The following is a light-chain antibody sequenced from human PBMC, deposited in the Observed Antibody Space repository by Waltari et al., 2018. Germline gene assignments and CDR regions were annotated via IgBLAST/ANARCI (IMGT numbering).Light chain of an antibody. V-gene: IGKV4-1*01. CDR3: QQSYTSPFT. CDR2: WAS. CDR1: QSVLYSSNNKNY. J-gene: IGKJ4*01. Sequence: DIVMTQSPDSLAVSLGERATINCKSSQSVLYSSNNKNYLAWYQQKPGQAPKLLIYWASTRESGVPDRFSGSGSGTDFTLTISSLQAEDVAVYFCQQSYTSPFTFGGGTKV.